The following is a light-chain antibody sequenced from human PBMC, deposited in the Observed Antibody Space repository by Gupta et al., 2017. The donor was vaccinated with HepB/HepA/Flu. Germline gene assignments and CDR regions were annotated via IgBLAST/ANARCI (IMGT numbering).Light chain of an antibody. CDR3: QQYGTSLVT. CDR1: QSVSSTY. J-gene: IGKJ4*01. V-gene: IGKV3-20*01. Sequence: LTRSPVPLCLSQGERATLSCRASQSVSSTYLAWYQHKPGQAPRLLIYGASIRATGIPDRFSGSGSGTDFTLTISRLEPEDFAVYYCQQYGTSLVTFGGGTKVEI. CDR2: GAS.